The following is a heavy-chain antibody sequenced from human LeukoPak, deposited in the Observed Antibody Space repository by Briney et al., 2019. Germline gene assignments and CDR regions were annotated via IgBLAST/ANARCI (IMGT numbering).Heavy chain of an antibody. CDR1: GFTFSSYL. D-gene: IGHD4-17*01. Sequence: GGSLRLSCAASGFTFSSYLMSWVRQAPGKGLEWVANIKQDGSEKYYVDSVKGRFTISRDNAKNSLYLQMNSLRAEDTAVYYCATYGDWGQGTLVTVSS. V-gene: IGHV3-7*01. CDR2: IKQDGSEK. J-gene: IGHJ4*02. CDR3: ATYGD.